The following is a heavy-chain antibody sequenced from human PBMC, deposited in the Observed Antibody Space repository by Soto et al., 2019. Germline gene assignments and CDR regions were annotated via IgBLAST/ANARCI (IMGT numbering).Heavy chain of an antibody. CDR2: IYYSGST. J-gene: IGHJ6*02. CDR1: GGSISSYY. Sequence: SETLSLTCTVSGGSISSYYWSWIRQPPGKGLEWIGYIYYSGSTNYNPSLKSRVTISVDTSKNQFSLKLSSVTAADTAVYYCARDANRYASGSYGMDVWGQGTTVTVSS. CDR3: ARDANRYASGSYGMDV. D-gene: IGHD3-10*01. V-gene: IGHV4-59*12.